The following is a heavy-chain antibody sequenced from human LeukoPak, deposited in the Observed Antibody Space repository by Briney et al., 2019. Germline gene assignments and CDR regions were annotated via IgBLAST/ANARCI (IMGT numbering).Heavy chain of an antibody. J-gene: IGHJ4*02. CDR1: GFTFSSYG. CDR2: ISYDGSNK. D-gene: IGHD4-17*01. V-gene: IGHV3-30*18. Sequence: SGGSLRLSCAASGFTFSSYGMHWVRQAPGKGLEWVAVISYDGSNKYYADSVKGRFTISRDNSKNTLYLQMNSLRAEDTAVYYCAKDAPPYYGDPKNYFDYWGQGTLVTVSS. CDR3: AKDAPPYYGDPKNYFDY.